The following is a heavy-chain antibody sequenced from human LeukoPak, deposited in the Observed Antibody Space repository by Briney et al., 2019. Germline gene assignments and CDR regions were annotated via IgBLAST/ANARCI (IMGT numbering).Heavy chain of an antibody. V-gene: IGHV1-2*02. J-gene: IGHJ1*01. CDR3: AREDLYYYDSSGSEYFQH. CDR2: INPNSGGT. CDR1: GYTFTGYY. D-gene: IGHD3-22*01. Sequence: ASVKVSCKASGYTFTGYYMHWVRQAPGQGLEWMGWINPNSGGTNYAQKFQGRVTMARDTSISTAYMQLSRLRSDDTAVYYCAREDLYYYDSSGSEYFQHWGQGTLVTISS.